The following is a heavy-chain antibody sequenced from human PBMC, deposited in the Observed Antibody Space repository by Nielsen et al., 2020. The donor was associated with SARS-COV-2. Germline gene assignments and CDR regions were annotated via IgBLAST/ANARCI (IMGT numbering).Heavy chain of an antibody. D-gene: IGHD3-16*02. V-gene: IGHV3-30-3*01. Sequence: WIRQPPGKGLEWVAVISYDGSNKYYADSVKGRFTISSDNSKNTLYLQMNSLRAEDTAVYYCARDRVWGSYRGLDYWGQGTLVTVSS. CDR2: ISYDGSNK. J-gene: IGHJ4*02. CDR3: ARDRVWGSYRGLDY.